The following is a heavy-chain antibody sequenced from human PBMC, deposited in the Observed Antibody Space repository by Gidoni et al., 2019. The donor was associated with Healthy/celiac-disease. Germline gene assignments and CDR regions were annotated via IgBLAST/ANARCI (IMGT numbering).Heavy chain of an antibody. D-gene: IGHD6-19*01. CDR2: ISSSSSTI. Sequence: EVQLVESGGGLVQPGGSLRLSCAASGFTFSSYSMNWVRQAPGKGLEWVSYISSSSSTIYYADSVKGRFTISRDNAKNSLYLQMNSLRDEDTAVYYCAREDIAVAGGYYYYYGMDVWGQGTTVTVSS. V-gene: IGHV3-48*02. CDR1: GFTFSSYS. J-gene: IGHJ6*02. CDR3: AREDIAVAGGYYYYYGMDV.